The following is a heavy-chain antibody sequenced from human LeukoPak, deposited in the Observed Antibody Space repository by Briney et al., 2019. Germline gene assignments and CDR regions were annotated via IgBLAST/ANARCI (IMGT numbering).Heavy chain of an antibody. CDR2: IKQDESEK. J-gene: IGHJ3*02. CDR3: ARDLFDSSGNNDAFDI. CDR1: GFSFSNYW. D-gene: IGHD3-22*01. V-gene: IGHV3-7*03. Sequence: GGSLRLSCTASGFSFSNYWMSWVRQAPGKGLEWVASIKQDESEKYYVDSVKGRFTISRDNAKNSLHLQMNSLRAEDTAVYYCARDLFDSSGNNDAFDIWGQGTMVTVSS.